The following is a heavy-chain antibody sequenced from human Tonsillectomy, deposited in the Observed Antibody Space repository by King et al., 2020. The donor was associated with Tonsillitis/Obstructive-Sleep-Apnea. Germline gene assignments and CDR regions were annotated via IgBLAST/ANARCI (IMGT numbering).Heavy chain of an antibody. CDR1: GGSFSGYY. V-gene: IGHV4-34*01. D-gene: IGHD6-19*01. Sequence: VQLQQWGAGLLKPSETLSLTCAVYGGSFSGYYWSWIRQPPGKGLEWIGEINHSGSTNYNPSLKSRVTISVDTSKNQFSLKLSSVTAADTAVYYCARIGSGWYGAVGYWGQGTLVTVSS. CDR3: ARIGSGWYGAVGY. CDR2: INHSGST. J-gene: IGHJ4*02.